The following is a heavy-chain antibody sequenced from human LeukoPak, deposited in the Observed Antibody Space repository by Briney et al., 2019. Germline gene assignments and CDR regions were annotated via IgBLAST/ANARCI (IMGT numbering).Heavy chain of an antibody. CDR3: AKDYCSSTSCYTDY. CDR1: GFTFSSYS. J-gene: IGHJ4*02. CDR2: IRYDESNK. V-gene: IGHV3-30*02. Sequence: AGTLRLSCAASGFTFSSYSMHWVRQTPGKGLERLAFIRYDESNKYYANSSKCRFTISRDNSKNTLYLQMNSLRAEDTAVYYRAKDYCSSTSCYTDYWGQGTLVTVSS. D-gene: IGHD2-2*02.